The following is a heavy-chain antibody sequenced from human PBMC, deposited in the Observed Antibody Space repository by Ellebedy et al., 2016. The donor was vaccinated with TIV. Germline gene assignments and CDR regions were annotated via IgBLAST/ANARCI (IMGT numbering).Heavy chain of an antibody. CDR3: ARDGIAVADLLDY. D-gene: IGHD6-19*01. CDR1: GGTFSSYA. J-gene: IGHJ4*02. Sequence: AASVKVSCKASGGTFSSYAISWVRQAPGQGLEWMGGIIPIFGTANYAQKLQGRVTMTTDTSTSTAYMELRSLRSDDTAVYYCARDGIAVADLLDYWGQGTLVTVSS. V-gene: IGHV1-69*05. CDR2: IIPIFGTA.